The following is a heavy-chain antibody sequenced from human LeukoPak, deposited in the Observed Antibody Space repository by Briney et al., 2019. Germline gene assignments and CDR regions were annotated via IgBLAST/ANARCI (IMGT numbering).Heavy chain of an antibody. CDR1: GYSFVLYG. J-gene: IGHJ4*02. CDR2: ISGSTGDT. D-gene: IGHD4-17*01. V-gene: IGHV1-18*03. CDR3: ARDENYGIFFNVDY. Sequence: GASVKVSCKASGYSFVLYGISWVRQAPGEGPEWMGWISGSTGDTNYAQKFQGRVTMIADTSSSTAYMELRSLRLDDMAVYYCARDENYGIFFNVDYWGQGTLVTVSS.